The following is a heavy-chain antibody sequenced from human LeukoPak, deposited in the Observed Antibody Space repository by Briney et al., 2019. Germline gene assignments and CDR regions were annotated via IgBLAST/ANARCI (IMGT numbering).Heavy chain of an antibody. Sequence: GGSLRLSCAASGFTFSSYWMYWVRQAPGKGLEWVSAIGTAGDTYYPGSVKGRFTTSRENAKNSLYLQMNSLRAGDTAVYYCARARTITYYYGSGSHDGAFDIWGQGTMVTVSS. J-gene: IGHJ3*02. D-gene: IGHD3-10*01. V-gene: IGHV3-13*04. CDR2: IGTAGDT. CDR1: GFTFSSYW. CDR3: ARARTITYYYGSGSHDGAFDI.